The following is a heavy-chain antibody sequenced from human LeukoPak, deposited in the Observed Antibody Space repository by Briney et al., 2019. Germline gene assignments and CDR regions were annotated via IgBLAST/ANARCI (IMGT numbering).Heavy chain of an antibody. V-gene: IGHV4-61*02. Sequence: SQTLSLTCTVSGGSISSGSYYWSWIRQPAGKGLEWIGRIYTSGSTNYNPSLKSRVTISVDTSKNQFSLKLSSVTAADTAVYYCARNGYDILTGSTYYYYYYMDVWGKGTTVTVSS. J-gene: IGHJ6*03. CDR2: IYTSGST. CDR3: ARNGYDILTGSTYYYYYYMDV. CDR1: GGSISSGSYY. D-gene: IGHD3-9*01.